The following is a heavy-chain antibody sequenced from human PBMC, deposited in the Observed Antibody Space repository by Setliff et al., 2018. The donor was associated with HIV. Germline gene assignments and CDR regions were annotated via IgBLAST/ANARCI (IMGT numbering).Heavy chain of an antibody. CDR3: ARHDGTYCGGDCYLLGYFDL. CDR2: IYHSGST. J-gene: IGHJ2*01. D-gene: IGHD2-21*02. CDR1: AYSLSGGYY. Sequence: PSETLSLICAVSAYSLSGGYYWGWIRQPPGKGLEWIGSIYHSGSTYYNPSLKSRVTLSVDTSKNQFSLKLSSVTAADTAVYYCARHDGTYCGGDCYLLGYFDLWGRGTLVTVSS. V-gene: IGHV4-38-2*01.